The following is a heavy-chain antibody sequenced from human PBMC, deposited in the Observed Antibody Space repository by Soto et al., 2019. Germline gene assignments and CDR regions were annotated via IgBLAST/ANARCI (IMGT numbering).Heavy chain of an antibody. CDR1: GFTFSSYG. D-gene: IGHD3-3*01. V-gene: IGHV3-33*01. CDR3: ARGETYYDFCCGYYTTPYYYYSMDV. J-gene: IGHJ6*02. CDR2: IWYDGSNK. Sequence: GGSVRLSCAASGFTFSSYGMHWVRQAPGKGLEWVAVIWYDGSNKYYADSVKGRFTISRDNSKHTLYLQMNSLRAEDTAVYYCARGETYYDFCCGYYTTPYYYYSMDVWGQGTTVTVSS.